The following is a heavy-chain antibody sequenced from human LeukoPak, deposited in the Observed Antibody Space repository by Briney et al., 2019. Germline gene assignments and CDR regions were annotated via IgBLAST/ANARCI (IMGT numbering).Heavy chain of an antibody. Sequence: GESLKISCKGSGYSFTSYWIGWVRQMPGKGLEWMGIIYPGDSDTRYSPSFQGQVTISADKSISTAYMELSRLRSDDTDVYYCARALPMVRGVSSWFDPWGQGTLVTVSS. CDR3: ARALPMVRGVSSWFDP. V-gene: IGHV5-51*01. CDR1: GYSFTSYW. D-gene: IGHD3-10*01. CDR2: IYPGDSDT. J-gene: IGHJ5*02.